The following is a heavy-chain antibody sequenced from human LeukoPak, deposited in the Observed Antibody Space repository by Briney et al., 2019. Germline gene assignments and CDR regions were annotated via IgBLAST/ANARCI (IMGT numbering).Heavy chain of an antibody. J-gene: IGHJ4*02. D-gene: IGHD3-22*01. CDR1: GFTFSGYS. V-gene: IGHV3-21*04. Sequence: GGSLRLSCAASGFTFSGYSMNWVRQAPGKGLEWVSFISSSSSYIYYADSVKGRFTISRDNARNSLYLQMNSLRAEDTALYYCAKDSSSGIFDYWGQGTLVTVSS. CDR3: AKDSSSGIFDY. CDR2: ISSSSSYI.